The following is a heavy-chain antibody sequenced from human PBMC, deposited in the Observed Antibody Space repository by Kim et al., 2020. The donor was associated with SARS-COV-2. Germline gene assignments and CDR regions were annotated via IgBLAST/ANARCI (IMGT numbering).Heavy chain of an antibody. J-gene: IGHJ5*02. CDR2: INHSGIT. V-gene: IGHV4-34*01. D-gene: IGHD4-17*01. CDR3: ARDGRRTTVVTHTPRGDWFDP. CDR1: GGSFSGYY. Sequence: SETLSLTCAVYGGSFSGYYWSWIRQPPGKGLEWIGEINHSGITNYNPSLKSRVTISVDTSKNQFSLKLSSVTAADTAVYYCARDGRRTTVVTHTPRGDWFDPWGQGTLVTVSS.